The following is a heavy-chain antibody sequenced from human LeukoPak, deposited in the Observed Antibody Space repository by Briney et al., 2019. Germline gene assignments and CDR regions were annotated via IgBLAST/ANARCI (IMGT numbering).Heavy chain of an antibody. D-gene: IGHD4-17*01. J-gene: IGHJ3*02. V-gene: IGHV5-51*01. Sequence: HGESLKISRKGSGYSFTSYWIGWVRQMPGKGLEWMGIIYPGDSDTRYSPSFQGQVTISADKSLSTAYLQWSSLKASDTAMYYCARRLTGDYVDAFDIWGQGTMVTVSS. CDR1: GYSFTSYW. CDR3: ARRLTGDYVDAFDI. CDR2: IYPGDSDT.